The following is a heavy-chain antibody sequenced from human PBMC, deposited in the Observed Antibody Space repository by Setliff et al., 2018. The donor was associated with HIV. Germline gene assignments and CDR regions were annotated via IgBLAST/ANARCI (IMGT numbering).Heavy chain of an antibody. CDR1: NYSISSAYY. J-gene: IGHJ6*02. D-gene: IGHD6-19*01. Sequence: SETLSLTCAVSNYSISSAYYWGWIRHPPGKGLEWIGSIYHSGSTYYNPSLKSRVTISVDTSKNQFSLKLSSVTAADTAVYYCARRPAGAVAGDYGMDVWGQGTTVTVSS. V-gene: IGHV4-38-2*01. CDR3: ARRPAGAVAGDYGMDV. CDR2: IYHSGST.